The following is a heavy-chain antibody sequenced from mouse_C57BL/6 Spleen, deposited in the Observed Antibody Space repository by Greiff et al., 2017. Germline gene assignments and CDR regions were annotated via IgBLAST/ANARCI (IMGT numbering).Heavy chain of an antibody. CDR3: AREELGPGYYYAMDY. CDR2: IHPNSGST. Sequence: VQLQQPGAELVKPGASVKLSCKASGYTFTSYWMHWVKQRPGQGLEWIGMIHPNSGSTNYNEKFKSKATLTVDKSSSTAYMQLSSLTSEDSAVYYCAREELGPGYYYAMDYWGQGTSVTVSS. J-gene: IGHJ4*01. D-gene: IGHD4-1*01. CDR1: GYTFTSYW. V-gene: IGHV1-64*01.